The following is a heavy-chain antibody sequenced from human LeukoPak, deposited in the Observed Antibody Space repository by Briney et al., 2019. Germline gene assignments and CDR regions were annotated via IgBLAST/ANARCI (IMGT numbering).Heavy chain of an antibody. CDR2: IYYSGST. J-gene: IGHJ4*02. V-gene: IGHV4-59*01. CDR1: GVSISSYY. CDR3: ARSGLGASDY. Sequence: SETLSLTCTVSGVSISSYYWSWIRQPPGKGLEWIGYIYYSGSTNYNPSLKSRVTISVDTSKNQFSLKLSSVTAADTAVYYCARSGLGASDYWGQGTLVTVSS. D-gene: IGHD1-26*01.